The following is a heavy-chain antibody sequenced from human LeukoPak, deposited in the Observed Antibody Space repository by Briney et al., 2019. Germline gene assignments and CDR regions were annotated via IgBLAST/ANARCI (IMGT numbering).Heavy chain of an antibody. CDR2: ISPYSNGT. D-gene: IGHD1-1*01. CDR1: GYNFSDYY. J-gene: IGHJ5*02. Sequence: ASVKVSCKASGYNFSDYYLHWVRQAPGQGLEWMGWISPYSNGTKSAQKFQGRVTMTRDTSTSTAYMELSRLRSDDTAVYYCARVAQGATVRNWFDPWGQGTLVTVSS. CDR3: ARVAQGATVRNWFDP. V-gene: IGHV1-2*02.